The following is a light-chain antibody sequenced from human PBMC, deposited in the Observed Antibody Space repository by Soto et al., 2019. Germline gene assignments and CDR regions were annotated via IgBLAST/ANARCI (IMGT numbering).Light chain of an antibody. J-gene: IGLJ1*01. Sequence: QSVLTQPPSASGSPGQSVTISCTGTSSDVGGYNFVSWYQHHPGKAPKLMIYEVTKRPSGVPDRFSGSKSGNTASLTVSGLQADDEADYYCYSYAGSNNYVFGTGTQLTV. CDR1: SSDVGGYNF. CDR3: YSYAGSNNYV. CDR2: EVT. V-gene: IGLV2-8*01.